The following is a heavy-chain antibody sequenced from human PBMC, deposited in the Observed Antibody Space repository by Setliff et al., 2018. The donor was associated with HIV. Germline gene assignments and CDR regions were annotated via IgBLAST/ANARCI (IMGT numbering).Heavy chain of an antibody. D-gene: IGHD3-3*01. J-gene: IGHJ6*02. V-gene: IGHV3-30*03. Sequence: GGSLRLSCVASGFVFNNYVFTWIRQAPGKGLEWVAVISIDGSDTFYSDSVKGRFTISRDSSKKTLYLQMNRLRSEDTAVYYCARAFGYHDFWSNYYGLDVWGQGTTVTVSS. CDR2: ISIDGSDT. CDR1: GFVFNNYV. CDR3: ARAFGYHDFWSNYYGLDV.